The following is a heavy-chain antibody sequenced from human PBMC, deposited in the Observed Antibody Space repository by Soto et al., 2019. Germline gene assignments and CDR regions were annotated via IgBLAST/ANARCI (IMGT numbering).Heavy chain of an antibody. V-gene: IGHV1-2*02. CDR3: GRGRSGQIVVFY. CDR1: GYTFTGHY. D-gene: IGHD1-26*01. J-gene: IGHJ4*02. Sequence: ASVKVSCKASGYTFTGHYIHWVRQAPEQGPEWMGEIGPVSGATRYAEKFQGRVTMTLDTSITTVYMELKNLSPDDTAVYYCGRGRSGQIVVFYWGQGTPVTVSS. CDR2: IGPVSGAT.